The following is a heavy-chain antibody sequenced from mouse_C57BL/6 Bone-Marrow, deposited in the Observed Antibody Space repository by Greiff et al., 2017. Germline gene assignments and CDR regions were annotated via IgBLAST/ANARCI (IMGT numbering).Heavy chain of an antibody. CDR3: TTIFSRDY. Sequence: EVKLEESGAELVRPGASVKLSCTASGFNIKDDYMHWVKQRPEQGLEWIGWIDPENGDTEYASKFQGKATITADTSSNTAYLQLSSLTSEDTAVYYCTTIFSRDYWGQGTSVTVSS. V-gene: IGHV14-4*01. CDR2: IDPENGDT. J-gene: IGHJ4*01. CDR1: GFNIKDDY.